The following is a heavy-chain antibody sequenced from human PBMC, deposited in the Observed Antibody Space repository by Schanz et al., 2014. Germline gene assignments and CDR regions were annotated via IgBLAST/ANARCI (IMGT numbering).Heavy chain of an antibody. V-gene: IGHV3-74*01. CDR2: INGDGSST. CDR1: GFTFSSYW. J-gene: IGHJ1*01. Sequence: EVQLVESGGELVQPGGSLRLSCAASGFTFSSYWMHWVRQVPGKGPVWVSRINGDGSSTLYADSVKGRFTISRDNAKNAVYSQMYSRRAEDTAVYYCARSTSMYFLQWGQGTLVTVSS. CDR3: ARSTSMYFLQ. D-gene: IGHD2-2*01.